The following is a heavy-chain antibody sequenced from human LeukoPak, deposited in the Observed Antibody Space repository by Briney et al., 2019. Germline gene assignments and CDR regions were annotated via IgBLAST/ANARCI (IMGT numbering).Heavy chain of an antibody. V-gene: IGHV4-61*01. J-gene: IGHJ4*02. D-gene: IGHD1-26*01. CDR1: GGSISSGSYY. CDR3: ARYSGSYALFDY. CDR2: IYYSGST. Sequence: PSETLSLTCTVSGGSISSGSYYWSWIRQPPGKGLEWIGYIYYSGSTNYNPSLKSRVTISVDTSKNQFSLKLSSVTAADTAVHYCARYSGSYALFDYWGQGTLVTVSS.